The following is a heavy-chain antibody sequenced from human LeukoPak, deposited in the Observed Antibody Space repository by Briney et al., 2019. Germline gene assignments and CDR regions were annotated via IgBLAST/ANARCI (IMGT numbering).Heavy chain of an antibody. D-gene: IGHD3-22*01. CDR3: ARPYYYDSRIDP. Sequence: SETLSLTCTVSVGSISSGDYYWSWIRQPPGKGLEWIGYTYYSGSTYYNPSLKSRATISVDTSKNQFSLKLTSVTAADAAVYYCARPYYYDSRIDPWGQGTLVTVSS. CDR1: VGSISSGDYY. J-gene: IGHJ5*02. V-gene: IGHV4-30-4*01. CDR2: TYYSGST.